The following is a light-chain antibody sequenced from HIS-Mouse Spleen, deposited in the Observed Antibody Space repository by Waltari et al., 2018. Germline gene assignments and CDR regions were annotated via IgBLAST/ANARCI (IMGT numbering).Light chain of an antibody. V-gene: IGLV2-23*01. J-gene: IGLJ3*02. CDR3: CSYAGSSTWV. CDR1: SSDVGRYNL. CDR2: EGS. Sequence: QSALTQPASVSGSPGQSITISCTGTSSDVGRYNLVSWYQQHPGKAPKLIIYEGSKRPSGVSNRFSGSKSGNTASLTISGLQAEDEADYYCCSYAGSSTWVFGGGTKLTVL.